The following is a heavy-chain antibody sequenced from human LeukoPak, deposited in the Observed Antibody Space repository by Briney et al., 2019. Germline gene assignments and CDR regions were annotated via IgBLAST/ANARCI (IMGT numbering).Heavy chain of an antibody. J-gene: IGHJ5*02. CDR2: ISDIGSI. CDR1: GGSISSYY. V-gene: IGHV4-59*12. Sequence: SETLSLTCTVSGGSISSYYWSWIRQPPGKGLEWIAYISDIGSINYNPSLKSRVTISLDTSKNQFSLKLSSVTAADTAVYYCARVRLHSSSSPNWFDPWGQGTLVTVSS. D-gene: IGHD6-13*01. CDR3: ARVRLHSSSSPNWFDP.